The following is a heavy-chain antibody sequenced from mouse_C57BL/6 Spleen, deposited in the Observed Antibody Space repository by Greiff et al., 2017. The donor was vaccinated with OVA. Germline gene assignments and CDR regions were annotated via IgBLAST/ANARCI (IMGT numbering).Heavy chain of an antibody. CDR3: TGDLLPDY. Sequence: EVKLQESGGGLVQPGGSMKLSCVASGFTFSNYWMNWVRQSPEKGLEWVAQIRLKSDNYATHYAESVKGRFTISRDDSKSSVYLQMNNLRAEDTGIYYCTGDLLPDYWGQGTTLTVSS. CDR2: IRLKSDNYAT. CDR1: GFTFSNYW. J-gene: IGHJ2*01. V-gene: IGHV6-3*01. D-gene: IGHD2-1*01.